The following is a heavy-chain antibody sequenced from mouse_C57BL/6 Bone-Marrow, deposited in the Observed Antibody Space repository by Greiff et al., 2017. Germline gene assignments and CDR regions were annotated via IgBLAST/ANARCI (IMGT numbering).Heavy chain of an antibody. CDR1: GFTFSSSA. CDR2: ISDGGSYT. CDR3: ARDPIQYYFDY. J-gene: IGHJ2*01. V-gene: IGHV5-4*01. Sequence: DVKLVESGGGLVKPGGSLKLSCAASGFTFSSSAMSWVRQTPEKRLEWVATISDGGSYTYYPDNVKGRFTISRDNAKNNLYLQMSHLKSEDTAMYYCARDPIQYYFDYWGQGTTLTVSS.